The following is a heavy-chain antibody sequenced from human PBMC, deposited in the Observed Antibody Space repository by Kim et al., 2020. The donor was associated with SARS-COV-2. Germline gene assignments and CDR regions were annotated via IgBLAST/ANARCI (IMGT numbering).Heavy chain of an antibody. D-gene: IGHD3-3*01. CDR3: ARMGVSEVWSGYNDY. CDR2: IWYDGSNK. CDR1: GFTFSSYG. J-gene: IGHJ4*02. V-gene: IGHV3-33*01. Sequence: GGSLRLSCAASGFTFSSYGMHWVRQAPGKGLEWVAVIWYDGSNKYYADSVKGRFTISRDNSKNTLYLQMNSLRAEDTAVYYCARMGVSEVWSGYNDYWGQGTLVTVSS.